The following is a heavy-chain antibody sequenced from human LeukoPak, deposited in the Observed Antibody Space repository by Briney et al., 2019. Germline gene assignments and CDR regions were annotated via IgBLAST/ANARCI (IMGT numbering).Heavy chain of an antibody. D-gene: IGHD6-19*01. V-gene: IGHV1-2*02. CDR1: GYTFTCYY. J-gene: IGHJ4*02. Sequence: GASVKVSFKASGYTFTCYYMHWVREAPGQGLEWMGYINPNSGGTNYAQKFQCRVTVTRDTSISTVYMELSRLRSDDTAVYYCARDPGIAVSGKYLDYWGQGTLVAVSS. CDR3: ARDPGIAVSGKYLDY. CDR2: INPNSGGT.